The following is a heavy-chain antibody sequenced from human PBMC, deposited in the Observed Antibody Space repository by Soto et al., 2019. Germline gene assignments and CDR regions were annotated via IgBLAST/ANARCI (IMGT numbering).Heavy chain of an antibody. J-gene: IGHJ6*02. D-gene: IGHD2-2*01. CDR2: INAGNGNT. CDR1: GYSFTSYA. Sequence: ASVKVSCKAAGYSFTSYAIYWVRQAPGQRLEWMGWINAGNGNTKYSQKLQGRVTFTGDTSASTAHMELSSLRSEDTAVYFCARGVENIVVVLDVFGYYGMDVWGQGTTVTVSS. V-gene: IGHV1-3*01. CDR3: ARGVENIVVVLDVFGYYGMDV.